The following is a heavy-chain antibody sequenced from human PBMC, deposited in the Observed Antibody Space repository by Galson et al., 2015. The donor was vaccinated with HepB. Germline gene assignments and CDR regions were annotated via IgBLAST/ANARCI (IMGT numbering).Heavy chain of an antibody. V-gene: IGHV1-69*06. CDR3: AGHDYGDYDLPSPFDY. CDR1: GGTFSSYA. CDR2: IVPIFGTA. J-gene: IGHJ4*02. D-gene: IGHD4-17*01. Sequence: SVKVSCKASGGTFSSYAISWVRQAPGQGLEWMGGIVPIFGTANYAQKFQGRVTITADKSTSTAYMELSSLRSEDTAVYYCAGHDYGDYDLPSPFDYWGQGTLVTVSS.